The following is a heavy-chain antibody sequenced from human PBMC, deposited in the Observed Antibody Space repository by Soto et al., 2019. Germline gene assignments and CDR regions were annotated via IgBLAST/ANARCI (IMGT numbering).Heavy chain of an antibody. Sequence: SETLSLTCAVVPGSFSQYYWNWIRQSPGKGLEWIGKIKHSGSSNYNPSLRSRVSISLDMSKNQFSLSLSSVTAADTAVYYCERGGSSDWQVALDMWGQGTMVT. D-gene: IGHD6-19*01. CDR2: IKHSGSS. V-gene: IGHV4-34*01. CDR3: ERGGSSDWQVALDM. J-gene: IGHJ3*02. CDR1: PGSFSQYY.